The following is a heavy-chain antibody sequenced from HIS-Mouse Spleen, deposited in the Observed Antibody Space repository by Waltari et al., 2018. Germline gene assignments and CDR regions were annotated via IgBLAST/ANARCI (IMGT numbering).Heavy chain of an antibody. CDR1: GGSISSSGFS. J-gene: IGHJ2*01. CDR3: AREIPYSSSWYDWYFDL. D-gene: IGHD6-13*01. V-gene: IGHV4-39*07. CDR2: IYYSGST. Sequence: QLQPQESGPGLVKPSETLSLTCPVSGGSISSSGFSWGWIRQPPGKGLEWIGSIYYSGSTYYNPSLKSRVTISVDTSKNQFSLKLSSVTAADTAVYYCAREIPYSSSWYDWYFDLWGRGTLVTVSS.